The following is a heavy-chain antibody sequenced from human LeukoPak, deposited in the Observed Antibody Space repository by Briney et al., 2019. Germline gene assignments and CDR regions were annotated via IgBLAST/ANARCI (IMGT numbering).Heavy chain of an antibody. CDR2: IYSGGTT. J-gene: IGHJ4*02. CDR1: GFTVSSNY. D-gene: IGHD6-13*01. CDR3: ARGPIAAAGDY. Sequence: GGSLRLSCTASGFTVSSNYMSWVRQAPGKGLEWVSVIYSGGTTYYADSVKGRFTISRDNSKNTLYLQMNSLRVDDTAVYYCARGPIAAAGDYWGQGTLVTVSS. V-gene: IGHV3-66*01.